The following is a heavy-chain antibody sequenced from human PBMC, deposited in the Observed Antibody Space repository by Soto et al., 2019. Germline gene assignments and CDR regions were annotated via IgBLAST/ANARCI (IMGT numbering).Heavy chain of an antibody. CDR2: IYYRGST. D-gene: IGHD3-9*01. V-gene: IGHV4-30-4*01. J-gene: IGHJ4*02. CDR1: GGSISSVDYY. CDR3: ARGPTYYDILTGLFFDY. Sequence: QVQLQESGPGLVKPSQTLSLTCTVSGGSISSVDYYWSWIRQPPGKGLEWIGYIYYRGSTYYNPSLKSRVTISVDTSKNQFCLKLSSLTAADTAVYYCARGPTYYDILTGLFFDYWGQGSLVTVSS.